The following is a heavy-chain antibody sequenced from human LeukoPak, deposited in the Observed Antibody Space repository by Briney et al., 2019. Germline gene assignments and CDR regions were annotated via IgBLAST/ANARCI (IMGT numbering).Heavy chain of an antibody. Sequence: PGGSLRLSCAASGFTFSSYWMSWVRQAPGKGLEWVANIKQDGSEKYYVDSVKGRFTISRDNAKNSLYLQMNSLRAEDTAVYYCARDLGVPAAIRWSWFDPWGQGTLVTVSS. D-gene: IGHD2-2*02. CDR3: ARDLGVPAAIRWSWFDP. CDR1: GFTFSSYW. J-gene: IGHJ5*02. V-gene: IGHV3-7*01. CDR2: IKQDGSEK.